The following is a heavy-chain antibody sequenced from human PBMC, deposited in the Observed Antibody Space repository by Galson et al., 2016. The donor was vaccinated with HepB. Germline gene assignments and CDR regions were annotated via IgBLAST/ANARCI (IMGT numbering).Heavy chain of an antibody. Sequence: QSGAEVKKPGESLKISCTGSTYSFNTYWIGWARQLPGKGLEWMGIIYPDDSDTRYSPSFRGQVTISADKSITTAYLQWSSLKASDTAMYYCARRTRGVAGTSFDYWGQGTQVTVSS. D-gene: IGHD3/OR15-3a*01. CDR1: TYSFNTYW. CDR3: ARRTRGVAGTSFDY. CDR2: IYPDDSDT. V-gene: IGHV5-51*01. J-gene: IGHJ4*02.